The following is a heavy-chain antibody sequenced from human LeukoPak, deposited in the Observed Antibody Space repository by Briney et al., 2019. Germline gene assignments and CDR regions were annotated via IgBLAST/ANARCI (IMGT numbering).Heavy chain of an antibody. V-gene: IGHV1-2*02. J-gene: IGHJ5*02. D-gene: IGHD6-6*01. CDR3: ARGWQINSSGGFVDP. CDR2: INPNTGGT. CDR1: GYTFTDYY. Sequence: VASVKVSCKASGYTFTDYYVHWIRQAPGQGLEWMGLINPNTGGTYVAQKFQGRVTMTRDTSIITAYMELSRLTSDDTTVYYCARGWQINSSGGFVDPWGQGTLVTVSS.